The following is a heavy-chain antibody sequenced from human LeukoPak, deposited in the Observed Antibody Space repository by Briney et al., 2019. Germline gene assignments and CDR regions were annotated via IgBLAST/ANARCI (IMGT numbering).Heavy chain of an antibody. CDR1: GYTFTSYD. CDR3: ARVGDFWSGYYDAFNI. CDR2: INPNSGGT. D-gene: IGHD3-3*01. V-gene: IGHV1-2*04. Sequence: ASVKVSCKASGYTFTSYDINWVRQATGQGLEWMGWINPNSGGTNYAQKFQGWVTMTGDTSISTAYMELSRLRSDDTAVYYCARVGDFWSGYYDAFNIWGQGTMVTVSS. J-gene: IGHJ3*02.